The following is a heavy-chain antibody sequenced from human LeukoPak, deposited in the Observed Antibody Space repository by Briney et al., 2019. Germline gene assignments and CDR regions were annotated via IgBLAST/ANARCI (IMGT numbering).Heavy chain of an antibody. CDR3: ASYGESTWAFDI. D-gene: IGHD3-10*01. Sequence: ASVKVSCKASGYTFTSYGISWVRQAPGQGLEWMGRINPNSGGTNYAQKFQGRVTMTRDTSISTAYMELSRLRSDDTAVYYCASYGESTWAFDIWGQGTMVTVSS. V-gene: IGHV1-2*06. CDR2: INPNSGGT. CDR1: GYTFTSYG. J-gene: IGHJ3*02.